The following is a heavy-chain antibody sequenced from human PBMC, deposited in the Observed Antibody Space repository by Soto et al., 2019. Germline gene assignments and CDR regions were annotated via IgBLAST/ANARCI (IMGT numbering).Heavy chain of an antibody. CDR3: ARGGTSYDFWSGYYCHY. CDR1: GFTFSSYW. CDR2: INSDGSST. Sequence: GGSLRLSCAASGFTFSSYWMHWVRQAPGKGLVWVSRINSDGSSTSYADSVKGRFTISRDNAKNTLYLQMNSLRAEDTAVYYCARGGTSYDFWSGYYCHYWGQGTLVTVSS. V-gene: IGHV3-74*01. D-gene: IGHD3-3*01. J-gene: IGHJ4*02.